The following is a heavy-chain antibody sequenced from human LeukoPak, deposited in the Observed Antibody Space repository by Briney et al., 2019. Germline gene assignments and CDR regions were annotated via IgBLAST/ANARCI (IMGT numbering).Heavy chain of an antibody. J-gene: IGHJ5*02. CDR2: TYYRSKWSS. CDR3: ARRLTQYDCFDP. V-gene: IGHV6-1*01. D-gene: IGHD2-2*01. Sequence: SQTLSLTCAISGDSVSSESAAWNWIRQSPSRGLEWLGRTYYRSKWSSGYAESVKSRITINPGTSKNQFSLQLKSVTPEDTAVYYCARRLTQYDCFDPWGQGILVTVSS. CDR1: GDSVSSESAA.